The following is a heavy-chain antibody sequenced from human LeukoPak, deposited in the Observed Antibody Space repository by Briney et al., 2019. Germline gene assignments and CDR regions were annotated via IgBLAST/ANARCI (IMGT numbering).Heavy chain of an antibody. J-gene: IGHJ4*02. V-gene: IGHV3-7*01. Sequence: PGGSLRLSCAASGFTFSSYWMSWVRQAPGKGLEWVANIKQDGSEKYYVDSVKGRFTISRDNAKNSLYLQMNRLRAEDTAVYYCARENSGGSCDYWGQGTLVTVSS. CDR3: ARENSGGSCDY. D-gene: IGHD2-15*01. CDR2: IKQDGSEK. CDR1: GFTFSSYW.